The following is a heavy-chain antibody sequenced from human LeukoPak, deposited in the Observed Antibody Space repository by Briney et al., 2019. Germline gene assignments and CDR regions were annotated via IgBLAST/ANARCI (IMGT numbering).Heavy chain of an antibody. Sequence: SETLSLTCAVYGGSFSGYYWSWIRQPPGKGLEWIGEINHSGSTNYNPSLKSRVTISVDTSKNQFSLKLSSVTAADTAVYYCARQSPHYDFWGGSQGYFDYWGQGTLVTVSS. J-gene: IGHJ4*02. CDR2: INHSGST. V-gene: IGHV4-34*01. D-gene: IGHD3-3*01. CDR3: ARQSPHYDFWGGSQGYFDY. CDR1: GGSFSGYY.